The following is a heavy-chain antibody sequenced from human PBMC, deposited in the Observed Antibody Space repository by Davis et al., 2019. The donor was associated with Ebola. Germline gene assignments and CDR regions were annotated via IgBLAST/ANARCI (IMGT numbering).Heavy chain of an antibody. V-gene: IGHV3-23*03. CDR1: GFTFSSYA. CDR3: AKGGYFDSLEIES. J-gene: IGHJ4*02. D-gene: IGHD3-9*01. CDR2: IYSGGKT. Sequence: GGSLRLSCAASGFTFSSYAMSWVRQAPGKGLEWVSVIYSGGKTYYADSVRGRFTISRDNTKNTLFLQMNSLRAEDTALYYCAKGGYFDSLEIESWGQGTLVTVSS.